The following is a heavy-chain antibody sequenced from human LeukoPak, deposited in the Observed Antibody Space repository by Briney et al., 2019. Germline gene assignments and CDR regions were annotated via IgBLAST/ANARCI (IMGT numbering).Heavy chain of an antibody. CDR2: IWYDGSNK. V-gene: IGHV3-33*01. CDR1: GFTFSSYG. J-gene: IGHJ6*02. CDR3: ARNAGSGRPDGMDV. Sequence: GRSLRLPCAASGFTFSSYGMHWVRQAPGKGLEWVAVIWYDGSNKYYADSVKGRFTISRDNSKNTLYLQMNSLRAEDTAVYYCARNAGSGRPDGMDVWGQGTTLAVSS. D-gene: IGHD3-10*01.